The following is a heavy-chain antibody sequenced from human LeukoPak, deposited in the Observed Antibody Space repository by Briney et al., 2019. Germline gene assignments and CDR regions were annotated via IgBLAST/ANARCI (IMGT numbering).Heavy chain of an antibody. V-gene: IGHV4-59*01. CDR1: DDSISDYY. Sequence: SETLSLTCTVSDDSISDYYRGWIRQPPGKGLEWIGYFYNSGRSTYNPSLKSRVTISADTSKNHFSLKLNSVTTADTAVYYCARHKITRTYYYDSSGYSNAFDIWGQGTMVTVSS. J-gene: IGHJ3*02. CDR3: ARHKITRTYYYDSSGYSNAFDI. CDR2: FYNSGRS. D-gene: IGHD3-22*01.